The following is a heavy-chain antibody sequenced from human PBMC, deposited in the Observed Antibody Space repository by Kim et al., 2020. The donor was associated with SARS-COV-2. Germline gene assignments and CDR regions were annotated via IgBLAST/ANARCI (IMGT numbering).Heavy chain of an antibody. J-gene: IGHJ2*01. D-gene: IGHD4-17*01. CDR2: ISNAGTTI. CDR1: GFTFSSYE. CDR3: ARGGTVTPWWFDL. Sequence: GGSLRLSCAASGFTFSSYEMNWVRQAPGKGLEWVSYISNAGTTIYYADSVKGRFTISRDNGKNSLYLQMNSLRAEDTAIYYCARGGTVTPWWFDLWGRGTLVTVSS. V-gene: IGHV3-48*03.